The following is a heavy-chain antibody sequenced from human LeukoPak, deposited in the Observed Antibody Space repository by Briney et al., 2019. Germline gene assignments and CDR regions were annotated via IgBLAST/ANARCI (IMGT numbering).Heavy chain of an antibody. D-gene: IGHD2/OR15-2a*01. V-gene: IGHV3-7*01. J-gene: IGHJ4*02. CDR1: GFTFSNSW. Sequence: GSLRLSCAASGFTFSNSWMSWVRQAPGKGLEWVANIKQDGSEKYYVDSVKGRFTISRDNAKDSLYLQMNSLRAQDTAVYYCARANSLGYWGQGTLVTVSS. CDR3: ARANSLGY. CDR2: IKQDGSEK.